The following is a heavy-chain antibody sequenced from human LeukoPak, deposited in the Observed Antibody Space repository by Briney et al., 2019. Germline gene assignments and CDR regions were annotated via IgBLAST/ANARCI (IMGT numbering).Heavy chain of an antibody. D-gene: IGHD2-2*01. V-gene: IGHV3-23*01. CDR1: AFTFSSFA. CDR2: ISGRGFST. J-gene: IGHJ4*02. Sequence: GGSMSLSCTPYAFTFSSFAMRWVRQAARGGRGWDSGISGRGFSTFYADSVKGRFTIYRDNSKDTLYLQMNSLRAEDTAVYYCAKTPPVAMMPDYWGQGTLVTVSS. CDR3: AKTPPVAMMPDY.